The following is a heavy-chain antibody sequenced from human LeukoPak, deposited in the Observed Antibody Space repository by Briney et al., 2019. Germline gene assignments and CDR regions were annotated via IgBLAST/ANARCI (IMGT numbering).Heavy chain of an antibody. D-gene: IGHD3-10*01. Sequence: SGGSLRLSCAASGFTFSDYYMSWIRQAPGKGLEWVSYISSSGSTIYYADSVKGRFTISGDNAKNSLYLQMNSLRAEDTAVYYCARDAVRDNFDYWGQGTLVTVSS. CDR2: ISSSGSTI. CDR1: GFTFSDYY. V-gene: IGHV3-11*01. J-gene: IGHJ4*02. CDR3: ARDAVRDNFDY.